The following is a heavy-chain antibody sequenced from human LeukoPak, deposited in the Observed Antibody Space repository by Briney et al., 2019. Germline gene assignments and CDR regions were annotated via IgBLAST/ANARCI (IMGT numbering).Heavy chain of an antibody. CDR1: GFTFSSYS. V-gene: IGHV3-21*01. CDR3: ARDTSMITFGLFDY. CDR2: ISSSSYI. J-gene: IGHJ4*02. Sequence: GGSLRLSCAASGFTFSSYSMNWVRQAPGKGPEWVSSISSSSYIYYADSVKGRFTISRDNAKNSLYLQMNSLRAEDTAVYYCARDTSMITFGLFDYWGQGTLVTVSS. D-gene: IGHD3-16*01.